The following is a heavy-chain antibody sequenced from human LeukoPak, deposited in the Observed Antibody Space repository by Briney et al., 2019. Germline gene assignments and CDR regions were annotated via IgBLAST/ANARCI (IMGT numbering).Heavy chain of an antibody. CDR1: GYTFTSYY. J-gene: IGHJ6*03. CDR3: ARDGEYSSSSTSDRSYYYYYYMDV. Sequence: ASVKVSCKASGYTFTSYYMHWVRQAPGQGLEWMGIINPSGGSTSYAQKFQGRVTTTRDMSTSTVYMELSSLRSEDTAVYYCARDGEYSSSSTSDRSYYYYYYMDVWGKGTTVTVSS. V-gene: IGHV1-46*01. D-gene: IGHD6-6*01. CDR2: INPSGGST.